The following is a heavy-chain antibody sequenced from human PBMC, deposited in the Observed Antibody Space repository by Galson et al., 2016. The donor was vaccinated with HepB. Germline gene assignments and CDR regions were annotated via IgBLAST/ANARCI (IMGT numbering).Heavy chain of an antibody. CDR1: GIAVSRGGYY. D-gene: IGHD1-20*01. J-gene: IGHJ6*02. CDR2: TYNTGSS. V-gene: IGHV4-31*03. Sequence: TLSLTCSVSGIAVSRGGYYWSWVRQRTGAGLEWIGYTYNTGSSYYNPSLKSRVTISLDTSKNQFSLNLTSVTPADTGVYYCATLTAFYHFGMDVWAKGPRSPSP. CDR3: ATLTAFYHFGMDV.